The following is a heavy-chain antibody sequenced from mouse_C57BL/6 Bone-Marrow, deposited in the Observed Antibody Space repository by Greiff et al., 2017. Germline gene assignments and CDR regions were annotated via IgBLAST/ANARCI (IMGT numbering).Heavy chain of an antibody. D-gene: IGHD2-10*02. CDR3: ARHSGGMWRGAVDY. CDR1: GYTFTDYN. V-gene: IGHV1-22*01. Sequence: VHVKQSGPELVKPGASVKMSCKASGYTFTDYNMHWVKQSHGKSLEWIGYINPNNGGTSYNQKFKGKATLTVNKSSSTAYMELRSLTSEDSAVYYCARHSGGMWRGAVDYGGQRTSVTLSS. J-gene: IGHJ4*01. CDR2: INPNNGGT.